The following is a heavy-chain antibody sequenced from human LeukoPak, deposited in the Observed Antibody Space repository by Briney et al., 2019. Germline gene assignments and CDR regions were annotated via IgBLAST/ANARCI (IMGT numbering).Heavy chain of an antibody. D-gene: IGHD3-3*01. CDR1: GGSFSGYY. V-gene: IGHV4-34*01. Sequence: SETLSLTCAVYGGSFSGYYWSWIRQPPGKGLEWIGEINHSGSTNYNPSLKSRVTISVDTSKNQFSLKLSSVTAADTAVYYCARLYYDFWSGYYRVGDLDYWGQGTLVTVSS. J-gene: IGHJ4*02. CDR2: INHSGST. CDR3: ARLYYDFWSGYYRVGDLDY.